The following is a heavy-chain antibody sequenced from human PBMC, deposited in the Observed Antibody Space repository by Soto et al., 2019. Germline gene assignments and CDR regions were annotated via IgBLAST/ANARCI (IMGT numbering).Heavy chain of an antibody. Sequence: ASVKVSCKASGYSFDTYDMHWVRQAPGQGPEWMGWISPMTGDTKYAEKFQGGVTLTTDTSTSTVYMEVRRLRSDDTAMYYCTMETVAGDNEVVDYWGQGTLVTVSS. CDR2: ISPMTGDT. J-gene: IGHJ4*02. D-gene: IGHD6-19*01. V-gene: IGHV1-18*01. CDR1: GYSFDTYD. CDR3: TMETVAGDNEVVDY.